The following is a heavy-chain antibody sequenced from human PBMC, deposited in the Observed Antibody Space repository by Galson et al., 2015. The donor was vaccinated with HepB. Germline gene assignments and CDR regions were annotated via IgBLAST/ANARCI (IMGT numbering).Heavy chain of an antibody. D-gene: IGHD6-19*01. Sequence: SVKVSCKASGYTFTSYYMHWVRQAPGQGLEWMGIINPSGGSTSYAQKFQGRVTMTRDTSTSTVYMELSGLRSEDTAVYYCASEVAVAGTYYYYYGMDVWGQGTTVTVSS. J-gene: IGHJ6*02. CDR3: ASEVAVAGTYYYYYGMDV. CDR1: GYTFTSYY. CDR2: INPSGGST. V-gene: IGHV1-46*03.